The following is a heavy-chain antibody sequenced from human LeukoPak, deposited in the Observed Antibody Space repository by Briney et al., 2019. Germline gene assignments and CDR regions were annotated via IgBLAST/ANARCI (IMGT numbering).Heavy chain of an antibody. CDR1: GFTFSSYW. Sequence: GGSLRLSCAASGFTFSSYWMSWVRQAPGKGLEWVANIKQDGSEKYYVDSVKGRFTISRDNAKNSLYLQMNSLRAEDTAVYYCATYPTPLCGGDRYKPGFDYWGQGTLVTVSS. CDR2: IKQDGSEK. D-gene: IGHD2-21*02. J-gene: IGHJ4*02. V-gene: IGHV3-7*03. CDR3: ATYPTPLCGGDRYKPGFDY.